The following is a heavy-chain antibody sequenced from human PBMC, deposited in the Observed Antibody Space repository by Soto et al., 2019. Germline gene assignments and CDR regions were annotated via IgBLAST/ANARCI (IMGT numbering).Heavy chain of an antibody. J-gene: IGHJ6*03. CDR3: ARGSIVVVPAANEYYYYIDV. CDR2: INHSGST. Sequence: SETLSLTCAVYGGSLGGYYWNWIRQPPGKGLEWIGEINHSGSTNYNPSLKSRVTISLDMSKNQFSLKLSSVTAADTAVYYCARGSIVVVPAANEYYYYIDVWGKGTTVTVSS. CDR1: GGSLGGYY. D-gene: IGHD2-2*01. V-gene: IGHV4-34*01.